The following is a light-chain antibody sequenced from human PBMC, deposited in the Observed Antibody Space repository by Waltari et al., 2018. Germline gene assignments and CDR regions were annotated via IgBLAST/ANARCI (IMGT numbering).Light chain of an antibody. Sequence: QGVLTQPASLSASPGASASLTCTLRSGIHVGVYMIYWYQQKPGFPPQFLLRYKSDSDKHTRSGVTSRVSGSKDASANAGILFISGLQSEDEADYYCLIWHNSAWVFGGGTKLTVL. CDR3: LIWHNSAWV. CDR2: YKSDSDK. V-gene: IGLV5-45*01. J-gene: IGLJ3*02. CDR1: SGIHVGVYM.